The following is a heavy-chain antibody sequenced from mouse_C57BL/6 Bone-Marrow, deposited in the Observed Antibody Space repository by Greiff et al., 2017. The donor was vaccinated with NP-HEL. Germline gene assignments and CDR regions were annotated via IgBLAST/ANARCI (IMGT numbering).Heavy chain of an antibody. CDR2: IHPNSGST. V-gene: IGHV1-64*01. CDR3: ARGAYGSSL. J-gene: IGHJ2*01. D-gene: IGHD1-1*01. CDR1: GYTFTSYW. Sequence: QVQLQQPGAELVKPGASVKLSCKASGYTFTSYWMHWVKQRPGQGLEWIGMIHPNSGSTNYNEKFKGKATLTADKSSSTAYMQLSSLTSEDSAVYFCARGAYGSSLWGQGTTLTVSS.